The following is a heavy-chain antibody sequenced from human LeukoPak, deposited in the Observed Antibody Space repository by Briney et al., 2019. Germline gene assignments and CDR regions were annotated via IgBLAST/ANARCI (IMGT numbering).Heavy chain of an antibody. J-gene: IGHJ4*02. CDR3: VKDRTGTYTLDY. V-gene: IGHV3-48*03. Sequence: PGGSLRLSCAASIFTFSNYEMNWVRQAPGKGLEWVSYISSSGSSTYYADSVKGRFTISRDNSKNTLNLQMNSLRAEDTAVYYCVKDRTGTYTLDYWGQGTLVTVSS. CDR2: ISSSGSST. CDR1: IFTFSNYE. D-gene: IGHD3-10*01.